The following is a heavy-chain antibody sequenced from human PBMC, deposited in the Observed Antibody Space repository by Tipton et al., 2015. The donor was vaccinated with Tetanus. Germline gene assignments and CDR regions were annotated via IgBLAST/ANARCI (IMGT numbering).Heavy chain of an antibody. CDR3: ARTYGRRGLIYYGGLDV. V-gene: IGHV4-31*03. Sequence: TLSLTCTVSGGSISSGGYYWSWIRQHPGKGLEWIGYIYYSGTTYYNPSLKSRVTISVDTSKSQFSLKLSSVTAADTAVYYCARTYGRRGLIYYGGLDVWGQGTTVTVSS. CDR1: GGSISSGGYY. D-gene: IGHD4-17*01. CDR2: IYYSGTT. J-gene: IGHJ6*02.